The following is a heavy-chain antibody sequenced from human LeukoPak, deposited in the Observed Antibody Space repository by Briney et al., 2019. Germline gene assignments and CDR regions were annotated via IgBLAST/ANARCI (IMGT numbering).Heavy chain of an antibody. Sequence: ASVKVSCKASGYTFTGYYMHWVRQAPGQGLEWMGWINPNSGGTNYAQKFQGWVTMTRDTSISTAYMELSRLRSDDTAVYYCARDYCSSTSRYLDYWGQGTLVTVSS. CDR3: ARDYCSSTSRYLDY. CDR1: GYTFTGYY. CDR2: INPNSGGT. J-gene: IGHJ4*02. V-gene: IGHV1-2*04. D-gene: IGHD2-2*01.